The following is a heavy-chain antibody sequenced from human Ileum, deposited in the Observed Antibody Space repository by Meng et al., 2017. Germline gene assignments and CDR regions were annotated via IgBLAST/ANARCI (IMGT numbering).Heavy chain of an antibody. CDR1: GGSISSGGYY. J-gene: IGHJ4*02. CDR3: ARGGTAYFDY. V-gene: IGHV4-31*03. Sequence: QVQLQESDPGLVKHSQTLSLTCTFSGGSISSGGYYWSWIRQHPGKGLEWIGYIYDSGSTYYNPSLKSRIPISGDTSKNQFSLNLSSVTAADTAVYYCARGGTAYFDYWGQGTLVTVSS. D-gene: IGHD1-1*01. CDR2: IYDSGST.